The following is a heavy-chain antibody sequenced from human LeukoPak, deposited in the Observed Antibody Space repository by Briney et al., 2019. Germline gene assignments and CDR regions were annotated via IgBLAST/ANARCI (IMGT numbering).Heavy chain of an antibody. J-gene: IGHJ4*02. CDR3: ANNWNVDY. Sequence: GGSLRLSCAASGFSFNIYAMTWVRQAPGKGLEWVSAISNTGGSTYYADSVNGRFTISRDNSKNMVYLQMNSLRVEDTAVYYCANNWNVDYWGQGTLVTVSS. V-gene: IGHV3-23*01. CDR2: ISNTGGST. CDR1: GFSFNIYA. D-gene: IGHD1-20*01.